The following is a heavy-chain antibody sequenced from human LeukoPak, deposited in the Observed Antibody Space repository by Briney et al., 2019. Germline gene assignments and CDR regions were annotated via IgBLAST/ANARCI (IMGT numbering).Heavy chain of an antibody. Sequence: PGGSLRLSCAASGFTFSTYAMSWVRQAPGKGLEWISGVSGPGYSTYYADSMKGRFTISRDNSKNTLYLQMNSLRAEDTAVFYCAKAKGQYDTDTFDVWGQGTMVTVS. CDR2: VSGPGYST. V-gene: IGHV3-23*01. J-gene: IGHJ3*01. CDR3: AKAKGQYDTDTFDV. CDR1: GFTFSTYA. D-gene: IGHD3-22*01.